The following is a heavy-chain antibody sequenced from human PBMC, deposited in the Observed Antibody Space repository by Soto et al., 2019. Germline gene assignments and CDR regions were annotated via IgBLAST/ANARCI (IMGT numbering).Heavy chain of an antibody. CDR3: ARPGEAGTAYYYYGMDV. CDR2: IDPSDSYT. CDR1: GYSFTSYW. D-gene: IGHD1-7*01. J-gene: IGHJ6*02. V-gene: IGHV5-10-1*01. Sequence: LKISCKGSGYSFTSYWISWVRQMPGKGLEWMGRIDPSDSYTNHSPSFQGHVTISADKSISTAYLQWSSLKASDTAMYYCARPGEAGTAYYYYGMDVWGQGTTVTVSS.